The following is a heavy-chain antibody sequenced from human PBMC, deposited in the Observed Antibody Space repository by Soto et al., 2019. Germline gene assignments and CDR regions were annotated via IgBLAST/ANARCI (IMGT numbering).Heavy chain of an antibody. CDR1: GYPVTAYY. Sequence: QLHLVQSGAVVKKPGASVTVSCSASGYPVTAYYMHWVRQAPGRGLEWMGGINPATGAAKYTQTFQGGVTMTRDTSTSTVFMELSGVTSVDTAVFYCARRGGVGVAGSAAFDMWGQGTLVTVSS. CDR3: ARRGGVGVAGSAAFDM. D-gene: IGHD3-3*01. V-gene: IGHV1-2*02. J-gene: IGHJ3*02. CDR2: INPATGAA.